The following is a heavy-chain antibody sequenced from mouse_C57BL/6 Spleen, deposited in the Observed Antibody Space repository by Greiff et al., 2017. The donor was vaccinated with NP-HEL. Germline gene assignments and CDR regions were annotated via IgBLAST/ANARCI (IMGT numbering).Heavy chain of an antibody. V-gene: IGHV5-9-1*02. CDR3: TREGGIITTVLRYFDV. J-gene: IGHJ1*03. D-gene: IGHD1-1*01. Sequence: EVMLVESGEGLVKPGGSLKLSCAASGFTFSSYAMSWVRQTPEKRLEWVAYISSGGDYIYYADTVKGRFTISRDNARNTLYLQMSSLKSEDTAMYYCTREGGIITTVLRYFDVWGTGTTVTVSS. CDR2: ISSGGDYI. CDR1: GFTFSSYA.